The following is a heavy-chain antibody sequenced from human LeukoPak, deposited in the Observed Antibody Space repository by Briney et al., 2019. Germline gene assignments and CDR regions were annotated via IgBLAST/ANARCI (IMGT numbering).Heavy chain of an antibody. CDR1: GYTFTGYF. CDR2: INPNSGGT. Sequence: GASVKVSRKASGYTFTGYFMHWVRQAPGQGLECMGWINPNSGGTNYAQKFQGRVTMTSDTSISTAYIELTRLRSDDTAVYYCARDLDGSSGCDYWGQGTLVTVSS. J-gene: IGHJ4*02. CDR3: ARDLDGSSGCDY. V-gene: IGHV1-2*02. D-gene: IGHD6-13*01.